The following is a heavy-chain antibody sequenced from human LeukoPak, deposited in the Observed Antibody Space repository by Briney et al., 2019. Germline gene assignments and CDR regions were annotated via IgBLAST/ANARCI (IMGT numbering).Heavy chain of an antibody. Sequence: PSETLPLTCTVSGGSISSYYWSWIRQPPGKGLEWIGYIYYSGSTNYNPSLKSRVTISVDTSKNQFSLKLSSVTAADTAVYYCATTFLYDSSGYRLDYWGQGTLVTVSS. CDR3: ATTFLYDSSGYRLDY. CDR1: GGSISSYY. D-gene: IGHD3-22*01. J-gene: IGHJ4*02. V-gene: IGHV4-59*01. CDR2: IYYSGST.